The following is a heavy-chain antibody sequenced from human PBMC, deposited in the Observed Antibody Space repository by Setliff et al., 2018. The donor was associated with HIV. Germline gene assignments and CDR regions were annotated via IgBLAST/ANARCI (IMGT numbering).Heavy chain of an antibody. CDR3: AKAPGWLFLSHY. CDR2: IKQDGSEK. V-gene: IGHV3-7*05. CDR1: GFAFSDYD. J-gene: IGHJ4*02. D-gene: IGHD3-22*01. Sequence: GGSLRLSCATSGFAFSDYDFHWVRQVTGEGLEWVANIKQDGSEKYYVDSVKGRFTISRDNSKNTLYLQMNSLRVEDTAIYYCAKAPGWLFLSHYWGQGTLVTVSS.